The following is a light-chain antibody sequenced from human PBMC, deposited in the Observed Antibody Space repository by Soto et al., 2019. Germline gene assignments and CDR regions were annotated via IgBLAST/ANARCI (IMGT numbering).Light chain of an antibody. J-gene: IGKJ4*01. CDR1: QSVSSSY. V-gene: IGKV3D-20*02. CDR3: QSRST. CDR2: GAS. Sequence: EIVLTQSPGTLSLSPGERATLSCRASQSVSSSYVAWYQQKPGQAPRLLIYGASSRATGIPDRFSGSGSGKDFTLTINRLEPGDFAVYYCQSRSTFGGGTKVEIK.